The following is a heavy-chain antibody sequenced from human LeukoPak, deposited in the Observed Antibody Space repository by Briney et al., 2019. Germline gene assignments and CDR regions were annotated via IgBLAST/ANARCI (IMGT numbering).Heavy chain of an antibody. CDR2: IYTSGST. CDR1: GGSISSGSYY. J-gene: IGHJ5*02. Sequence: SETLSLTCTVSGGSISSGSYYWSWIRQPAGKGLEWIGRIYTSGSTNYNPSLKSRVTISVDTPKNQFSLKLSSVTAADTAVYYCARDHLFSYGYNWFDPWGQGTLVTVSS. CDR3: ARDHLFSYGYNWFDP. V-gene: IGHV4-61*02. D-gene: IGHD5-18*01.